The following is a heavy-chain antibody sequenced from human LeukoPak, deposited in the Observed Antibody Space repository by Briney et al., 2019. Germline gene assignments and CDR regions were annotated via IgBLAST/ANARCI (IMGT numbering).Heavy chain of an antibody. Sequence: GGSLRLSCAASGFSFSNYGMNWVRQAPGKGLEWVAFIRYDGSNKYYADSVKGRFTISRDNSKNTLYLRMNSLRAEDTAVYYCAKDSDDYYGSGSECDYWGQGTLVTVSS. D-gene: IGHD3-10*01. V-gene: IGHV3-30*02. J-gene: IGHJ4*02. CDR2: IRYDGSNK. CDR3: AKDSDDYYGSGSECDY. CDR1: GFSFSNYG.